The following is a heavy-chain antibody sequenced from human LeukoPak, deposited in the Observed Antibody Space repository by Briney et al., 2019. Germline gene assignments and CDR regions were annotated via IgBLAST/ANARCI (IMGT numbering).Heavy chain of an antibody. Sequence: GASVKVSCKASGYTLTELSMHWVRQAPGKGLEWMGGFDPEDGETIYAQKFQGRVTMTEDTSTDTAYMELSSLRSEDTAVYYCATLASSGWRYDAFDIWGQGTMVTVSS. CDR1: GYTLTELS. V-gene: IGHV1-24*01. CDR3: ATLASSGWRYDAFDI. D-gene: IGHD6-19*01. J-gene: IGHJ3*02. CDR2: FDPEDGET.